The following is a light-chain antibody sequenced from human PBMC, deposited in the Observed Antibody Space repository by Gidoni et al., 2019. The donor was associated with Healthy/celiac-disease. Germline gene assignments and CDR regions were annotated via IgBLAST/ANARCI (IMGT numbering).Light chain of an antibody. Sequence: VVMTQSPLSLPVTLGQPASISCRSSQSLRDSDGKTYLNWLQQRPGQSPRRLIYQVSNRDAGVPDRCRGSGSVTYFTLKISRVEAEDVGVYYCMQGTHWPWTFGQGTKVEI. J-gene: IGKJ1*01. CDR3: MQGTHWPWT. CDR1: QSLRDSDGKTY. V-gene: IGKV2-30*01. CDR2: QVS.